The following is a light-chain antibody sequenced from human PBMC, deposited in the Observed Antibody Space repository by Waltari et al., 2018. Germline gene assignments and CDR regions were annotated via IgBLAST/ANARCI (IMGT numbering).Light chain of an antibody. V-gene: IGKV3-15*01. CDR3: QQYNNWPPIA. Sequence: ETVMTQSPATLSVSPGERATLSCRASQSVSSNLAWYQQKPGQAPRLLIYGASTSATGIPARFSGSRSGTEFTLTISSLQSEDFAVYYCQQYNNWPPIAFGQGTKVEIK. CDR2: GAS. J-gene: IGKJ1*01. CDR1: QSVSSN.